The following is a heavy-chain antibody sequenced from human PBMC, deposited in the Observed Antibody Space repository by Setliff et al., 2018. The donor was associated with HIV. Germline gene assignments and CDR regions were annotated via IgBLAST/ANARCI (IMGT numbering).Heavy chain of an antibody. CDR1: GGTISSGGYY. Sequence: SETLSLTCTVSGGTISSGGYYWSWVRQHPGKGLEWIGFIYHRGNTHYNSSLKSRLTISVDTSKNQFSLKLSSVTAADTAVYYCARDLYFYDSGGYLRWYFDLWGRGTLVTVSS. CDR2: IYHRGNT. V-gene: IGHV4-31*03. D-gene: IGHD3-22*01. J-gene: IGHJ2*01. CDR3: ARDLYFYDSGGYLRWYFDL.